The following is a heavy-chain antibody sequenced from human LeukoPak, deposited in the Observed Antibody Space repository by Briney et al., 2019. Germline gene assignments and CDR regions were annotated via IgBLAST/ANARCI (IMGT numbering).Heavy chain of an antibody. CDR3: AKSGYKWNYWFDY. CDR2: ISGSGGSA. Sequence: GGSLRLSCAASGFTFSSYVMSWVRQAPGKGLEWVSAISGSGGSAYYADSVKGRFTISRDNSKNTLYLQMNSLRAEDTAVYYCAKSGYKWNYWFDYWGPGTLVTVSS. CDR1: GFTFSSYV. V-gene: IGHV3-23*01. D-gene: IGHD1-7*01. J-gene: IGHJ4*02.